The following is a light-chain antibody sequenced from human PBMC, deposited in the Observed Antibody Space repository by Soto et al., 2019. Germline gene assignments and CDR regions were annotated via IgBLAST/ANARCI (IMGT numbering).Light chain of an antibody. V-gene: IGKV3-15*01. Sequence: EIVMTQSPATMSVSPGERATLSCRASQSMGSNVAWYQQKPGQAPRLLIYGASTRATGVPARVSGSGSGTEFTLTISRLQSEDFAVYYCQQYYNWRPRFGQGTKVDIK. CDR3: QQYYNWRPR. CDR2: GAS. CDR1: QSMGSN. J-gene: IGKJ1*01.